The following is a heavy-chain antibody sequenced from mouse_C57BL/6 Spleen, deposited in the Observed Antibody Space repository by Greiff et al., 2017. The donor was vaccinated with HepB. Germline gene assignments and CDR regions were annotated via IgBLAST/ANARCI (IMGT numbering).Heavy chain of an antibody. J-gene: IGHJ1*03. Sequence: VQLQQSGAELVRPGTSVKMSCKASGYTFTNYWIGWAKQRPGHGLEWIGDIYPGGGYTNYNEKFKGKATLTADKSSSTAYMQFSSLTSEAAASYYCESGDYGGSYGYFDVWGTGTTVTVSS. CDR3: ESGDYGGSYGYFDV. D-gene: IGHD1-1*01. CDR1: GYTFTNYW. V-gene: IGHV1-63*01. CDR2: IYPGGGYT.